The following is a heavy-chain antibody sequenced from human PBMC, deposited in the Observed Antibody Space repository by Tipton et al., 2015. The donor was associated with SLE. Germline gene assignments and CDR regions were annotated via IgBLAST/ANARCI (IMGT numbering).Heavy chain of an antibody. V-gene: IGHV3-30*02. CDR1: GFTFSSYG. Sequence: SGFTFSSYGMHWVRQAPGKGLEWVAFIRSDGSKKYYGDSVEGRSSISRDNSKNTLFLQLNRLRPEDTAVYYCARQTSGYSFTWGQGTLVAVSS. J-gene: IGHJ4*02. CDR3: ARQTSGYSFT. D-gene: IGHD5-18*01. CDR2: IRSDGSKK.